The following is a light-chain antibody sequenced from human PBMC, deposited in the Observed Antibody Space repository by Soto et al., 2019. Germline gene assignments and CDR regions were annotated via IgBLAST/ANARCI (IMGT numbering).Light chain of an antibody. CDR2: EDN. V-gene: IGLV6-57*03. J-gene: IGLJ3*02. CDR1: GGSIAGNY. CDR3: QSYDSSSWV. Sequence: NFVLTQPHSVSESPGKTVTISCTRSGGSIAGNYVQWYQHRPGSAPTPVIYEDNRRPSGVPDRFSGSIDSSSNSASLTISGLKTEDEADYYCQSYDSSSWVFGGGTKLTVL.